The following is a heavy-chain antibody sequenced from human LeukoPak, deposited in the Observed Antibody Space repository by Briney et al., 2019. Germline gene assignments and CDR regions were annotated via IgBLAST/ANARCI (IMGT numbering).Heavy chain of an antibody. CDR1: GFTFSNYA. J-gene: IGHJ3*01. CDR2: ISSGGGST. D-gene: IGHD1-14*01. CDR3: AIRRSFAEAPPPFDV. V-gene: IGHV3-23*01. Sequence: GGSLRLSCAASGFTFSNYAMSWVRQAPGKGLEWVSAISSGGGSTYYADSVKGRFTISRDNPVNTVYLQMNSLRVEDTALYFCAIRRSFAEAPPPFDVWGQGTMVTVSS.